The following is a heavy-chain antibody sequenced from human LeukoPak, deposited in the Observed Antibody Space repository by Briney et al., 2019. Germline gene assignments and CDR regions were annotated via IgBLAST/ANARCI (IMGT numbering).Heavy chain of an antibody. Sequence: ASVKVSCKASGYTFTGYYMHWVRQAPGQGLEWTGWINPNSGGTNYAQKFQGRVTMTRDTSISTAYMELSRLRSDDTAVYYCASELKGYCSGGSCYDYWGQGTLVTVSS. V-gene: IGHV1-2*02. CDR1: GYTFTGYY. D-gene: IGHD2-15*01. CDR3: ASELKGYCSGGSCYDY. CDR2: INPNSGGT. J-gene: IGHJ4*02.